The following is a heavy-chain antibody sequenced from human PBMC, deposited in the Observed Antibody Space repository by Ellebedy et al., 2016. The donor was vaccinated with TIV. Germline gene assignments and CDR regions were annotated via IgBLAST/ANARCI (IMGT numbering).Heavy chain of an antibody. J-gene: IGHJ3*02. CDR2: IWFDGSNK. Sequence: PGGSLRLSCAASGFTFTNYGMHWVRQAPGKGLEWVAVIWFDGSNKYYADSVKGRFTISRDNSKNTLFLQMNSLRAEDTAVYYCARDQGEWDPWGAFDIWGHGTMVSVSS. CDR3: ARDQGEWDPWGAFDI. V-gene: IGHV3-33*01. CDR1: GFTFTNYG. D-gene: IGHD3-16*01.